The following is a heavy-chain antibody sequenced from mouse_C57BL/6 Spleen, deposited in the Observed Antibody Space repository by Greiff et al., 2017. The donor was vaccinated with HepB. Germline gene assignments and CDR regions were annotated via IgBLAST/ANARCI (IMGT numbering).Heavy chain of an antibody. D-gene: IGHD2-4*01. Sequence: QVQLQQPGAELVKPGASVKLSCKASGYTFTSYWMHWVKQRPGQGLEWIGMIHPNSGSTNYNEKFKSKATLTVDKSSSTAYMQLSSLTSEDSAVYYWARLYYDTAMDYWGQGTSVTVSS. CDR3: ARLYYDTAMDY. CDR1: GYTFTSYW. CDR2: IHPNSGST. J-gene: IGHJ4*01. V-gene: IGHV1-64*01.